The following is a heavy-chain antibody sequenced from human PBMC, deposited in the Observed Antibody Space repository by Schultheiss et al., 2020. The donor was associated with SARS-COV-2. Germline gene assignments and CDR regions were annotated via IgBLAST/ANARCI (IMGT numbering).Heavy chain of an antibody. J-gene: IGHJ4*02. CDR1: GGSVSSTNW. CDR2: IYHSGST. Sequence: SQTLSLTCAVSGGSVSSTNWWGWVRQSPGKGLEWIGSIYHSGSTYYNPSLKSRVTISVDTSKNQFSLKLSSVTAADTAVYYCARVKIADFDYWGQGTLVTVSS. V-gene: IGHV4-4*02. D-gene: IGHD2-21*01. CDR3: ARVKIADFDY.